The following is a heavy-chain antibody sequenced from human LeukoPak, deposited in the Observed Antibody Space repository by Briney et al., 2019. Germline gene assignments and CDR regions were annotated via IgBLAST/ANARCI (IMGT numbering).Heavy chain of an antibody. J-gene: IGHJ4*02. CDR3: ARLTSRVAYFDY. Sequence: SEILSLTCTVSGGSISSSSYYWGWIRQPPGKGLEWIGSIYYSGSTYYNPSLKSRVTISVDTSKNQFSLKLSSVTAADTAVYYCARLTSRVAYFDYWGQGTLVTVSS. CDR1: GGSISSSSYY. CDR2: IYYSGST. V-gene: IGHV4-39*07. D-gene: IGHD3-16*01.